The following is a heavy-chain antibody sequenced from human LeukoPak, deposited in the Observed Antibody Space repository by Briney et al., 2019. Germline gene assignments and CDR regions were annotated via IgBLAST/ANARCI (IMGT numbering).Heavy chain of an antibody. CDR2: ISSSSSYI. Sequence: PGGSLRLPCAASGFTFSTYGMNWVRQAPGKGLEWVSSISSSSSYIYYADSVKGRFTISRDNAKNSLYLQMNSLRAEDTAVYYCARDPRMGMDAFDIWGQGTMVTVSS. J-gene: IGHJ3*02. D-gene: IGHD3-16*01. V-gene: IGHV3-21*01. CDR3: ARDPRMGMDAFDI. CDR1: GFTFSTYG.